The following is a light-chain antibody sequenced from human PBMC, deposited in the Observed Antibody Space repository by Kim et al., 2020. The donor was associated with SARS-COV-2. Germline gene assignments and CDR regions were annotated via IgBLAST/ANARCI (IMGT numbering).Light chain of an antibody. V-gene: IGKV3-20*01. Sequence: SPGERATRSGRASQTVSSGKLAWYQQRPGQAPRLLVHDVSNRATGIPDRFSGSGSGTDFSLTISRVEPEDFAVYFCQQYATSPPYTFGQGTKLEI. CDR1: QTVSSGK. J-gene: IGKJ2*01. CDR2: DVS. CDR3: QQYATSPPYT.